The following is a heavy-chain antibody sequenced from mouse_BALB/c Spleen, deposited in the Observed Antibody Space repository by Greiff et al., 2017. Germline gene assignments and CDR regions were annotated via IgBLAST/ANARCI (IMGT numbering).Heavy chain of an antibody. V-gene: IGHV14-3*02. J-gene: IGHJ1*01. CDR2: IDPANGNT. D-gene: IGHD2-2*01. CDR1: GFNIKDTY. CDR3: ARSLYYGYDRGYFDV. Sequence: EVKLVESGAELVKPGASVKLSCTASGFNIKDTYMHWVKQRPEQGLEWIGRIDPANGNTKYDPKFQGKATITADTSSNTAYLQLSSLTSEDTAVYYCARSLYYGYDRGYFDVWGAGTTVTVSS.